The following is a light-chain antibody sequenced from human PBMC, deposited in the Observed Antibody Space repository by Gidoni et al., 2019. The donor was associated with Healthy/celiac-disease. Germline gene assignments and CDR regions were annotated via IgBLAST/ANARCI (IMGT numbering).Light chain of an antibody. CDR2: DAS. Sequence: DIQMTQSPSSLSASVGDRVTITCQASQDISNYLNWYQQKPGKAPKLLIYDASNLETGVPSRFSGSGSGTDFTFTNSSLQPEDIATYYCQQYDNPFTFGPGTKVDIK. J-gene: IGKJ3*01. V-gene: IGKV1-33*01. CDR3: QQYDNPFT. CDR1: QDISNY.